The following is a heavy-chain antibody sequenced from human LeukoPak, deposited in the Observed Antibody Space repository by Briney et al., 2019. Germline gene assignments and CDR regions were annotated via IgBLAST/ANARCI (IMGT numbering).Heavy chain of an antibody. CDR2: INPSGGST. D-gene: IGHD3-10*01. J-gene: IGHJ6*02. CDR1: GYTFTSYY. CDR3: ARAERTPMALGYYYGMDV. V-gene: IGHV1-46*01. Sequence: GASVKVSCKASGYTFTSYYMHWVRQAPGQGLEWMGIINPSGGSTSYAQKFQGRVTMTRDTSTSTVYMELSSLRSEDTAVYYCARAERTPMALGYYYGMDVWGQGTTVTVSS.